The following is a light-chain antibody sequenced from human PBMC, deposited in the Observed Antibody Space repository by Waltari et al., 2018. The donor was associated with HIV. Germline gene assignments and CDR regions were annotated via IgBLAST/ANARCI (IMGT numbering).Light chain of an antibody. CDR3: MQALQTPIT. CDR1: QSLLHSNGYNY. J-gene: IGKJ5*01. V-gene: IGKV2-28*01. Sequence: IVMTQSPISLPVTPGDPASISSRPSQSLLHSNGYNYLDWYLQKPGQSPQVLMYLGSSRASGVPDRFSGSGSGTDFTLKISRVEAEDVGLYYCMQALQTPITFGQGTRLEIK. CDR2: LGS.